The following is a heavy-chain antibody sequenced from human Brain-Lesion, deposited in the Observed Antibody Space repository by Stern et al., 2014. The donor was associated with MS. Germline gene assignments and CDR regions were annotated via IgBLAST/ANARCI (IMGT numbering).Heavy chain of an antibody. V-gene: IGHV4-61*02. CDR2: IYSSGST. Sequence: VQLVESGPGLVKPSQTLSLTCTVSGGSISSGNYYWSWIRQPAGEGLEWIGRIYSSGSTQYNLPLKSRVPISADTSTNQFSLRLSSVTAADTAVYYCARGNYDVLTDNGGHGFDIWGQGTMVTVSS. D-gene: IGHD3-9*01. CDR3: ARGNYDVLTDNGGHGFDI. J-gene: IGHJ3*02. CDR1: GGSISSGNYY.